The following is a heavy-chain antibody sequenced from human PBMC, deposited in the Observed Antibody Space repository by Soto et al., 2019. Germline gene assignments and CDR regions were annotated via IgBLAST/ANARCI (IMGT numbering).Heavy chain of an antibody. CDR2: IKQDGSEK. CDR3: ARDQIGGSCLDY. V-gene: IGHV3-7*01. Sequence: GGSLRLSCAASGFTFSIYWMSWVRQAPGKGLEWVANIKQDGSEKYYVDSVKGRFTISRDNAKNSLYLQMNSLRAEDTAVYYCARDQIGGSCLDYWGPGTLVTVSS. CDR1: GFTFSIYW. J-gene: IGHJ4*02. D-gene: IGHD2-15*01.